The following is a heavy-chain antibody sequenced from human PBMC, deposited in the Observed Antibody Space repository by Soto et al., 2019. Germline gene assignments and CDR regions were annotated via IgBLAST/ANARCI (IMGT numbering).Heavy chain of an antibody. D-gene: IGHD6-6*01. J-gene: IGHJ6*02. CDR1: GYTFTGYY. CDR2: INPNSGGT. CDR3: ARVNSSSSEGDYYGMDV. Sequence: ASVKVSCKASGYTFTGYYMHWVRQAPGQGLEWMGWINPNSGGTNYAQKFQGWVTMTRDTSISTAYMELSRLRSDDTAVYYCARVNSSSSEGDYYGMDVWGQGTTVTVSS. V-gene: IGHV1-2*04.